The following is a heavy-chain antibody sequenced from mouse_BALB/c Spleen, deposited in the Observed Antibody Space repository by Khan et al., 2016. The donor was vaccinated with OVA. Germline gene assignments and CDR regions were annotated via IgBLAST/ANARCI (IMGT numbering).Heavy chain of an antibody. V-gene: IGHV1S81*02. CDR1: GYTFTSYY. J-gene: IGHJ3*01. D-gene: IGHD1-1*02. CDR3: TRSGYGAFAY. Sequence: VKLLESGAELVKPGASVRLSCKASGYTFTSYYLYWVKQRPGHGLEWIGDINPSNGGTNFNENFKTKATLTVDKSSSTAHMQLSSLTSEDSAVYYCTRSGYGAFAYWGQGTLVTVSA. CDR2: INPSNGGT.